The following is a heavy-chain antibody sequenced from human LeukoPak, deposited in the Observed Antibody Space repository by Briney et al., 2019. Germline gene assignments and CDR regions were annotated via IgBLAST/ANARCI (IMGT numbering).Heavy chain of an antibody. D-gene: IGHD3-10*01. CDR1: GFTFDNYA. CDR2: IRGGGGVT. J-gene: IGHJ3*02. CDR3: AKCSASYYNDAFDI. V-gene: IGHV3-23*01. Sequence: PGGSLRLSCAASGFTFDNYAMNWVRQAPGKGLEWVSYIRGGGGVTRYSDSVKDRFTISRDNSKNTLYLQMNSPRAEDTAIYYCAKCSASYYNDAFDIWGRGTMVTVSS.